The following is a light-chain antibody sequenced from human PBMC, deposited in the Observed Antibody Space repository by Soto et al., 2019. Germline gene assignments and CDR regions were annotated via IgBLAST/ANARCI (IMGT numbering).Light chain of an antibody. J-gene: IGKJ4*01. CDR1: QSISSW. CDR3: QQYNSYPGT. Sequence: DIQMTQSPSTLSASVGDRVTITCRASQSISSWLAWYQQKPGKAPKLLIYKASSLESGVPSRFSGSGSGTEFTLTISSLQPDDFASYYCQQYNSYPGTFGGGTKVEIK. CDR2: KAS. V-gene: IGKV1-5*03.